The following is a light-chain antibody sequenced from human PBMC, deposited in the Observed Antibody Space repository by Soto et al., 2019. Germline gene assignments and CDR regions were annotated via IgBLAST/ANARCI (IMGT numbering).Light chain of an antibody. V-gene: IGLV2-14*01. CDR2: DVS. J-gene: IGLJ1*01. Sequence: QPASVSGSPGQSITISCTGTSRDVGGYNFVSWYQQHPGKAPKLIISDVSNRPSGVSTRFSGSKSGNTASLTISGLQAEDEADYYCSSYTSINTHVFGTGTKLTVL. CDR3: SSYTSINTHV. CDR1: SRDVGGYNF.